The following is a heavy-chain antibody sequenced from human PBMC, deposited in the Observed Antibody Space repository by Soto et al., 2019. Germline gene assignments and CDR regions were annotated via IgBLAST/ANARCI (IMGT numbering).Heavy chain of an antibody. CDR3: ARASGAFEI. D-gene: IGHD1-26*01. V-gene: IGHV1-3*01. CDR1: GYSFTNYA. J-gene: IGHJ3*02. Sequence: QVQLVQSGAEVKKPGASVKVSCKASGYSFTNYAMHWVRQAPGQSLEWMGWISPGNDNTKYSQKFQGRVTITSDTSASTAYVELSSLRSEDTAVYYCARASGAFEIWGQGTMITVSS. CDR2: ISPGNDNT.